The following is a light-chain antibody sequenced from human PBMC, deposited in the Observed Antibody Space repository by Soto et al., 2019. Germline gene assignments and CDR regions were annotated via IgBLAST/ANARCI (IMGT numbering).Light chain of an antibody. J-gene: IGKJ3*01. CDR3: QKYSSVPV. V-gene: IGKV1-27*01. Sequence: DIPMTQSPSSLSASVGDRVTITCRASQGINNYVAWYQQKPGKPPKLLIYASSTLQSGVPSRFSGSGSGTDFTLTINSLQPEDVATYSCQKYSSVPVFGPGTKVDIK. CDR2: ASS. CDR1: QGINNY.